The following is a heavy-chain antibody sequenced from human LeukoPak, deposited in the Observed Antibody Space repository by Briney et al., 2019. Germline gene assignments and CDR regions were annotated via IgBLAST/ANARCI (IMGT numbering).Heavy chain of an antibody. Sequence: SETLSLTCTVSGGSISSSSYYWGWIRQPPGKGLEWIGSIYHSGSTYYNPSLKSRVTISVDTSKNQFSLKLSSVTAADTAVYYCARHADSSSWYAYWGQGTLVTVSS. CDR2: IYHSGST. D-gene: IGHD6-13*01. V-gene: IGHV4-39*01. CDR1: GGSISSSSYY. CDR3: ARHADSSSWYAY. J-gene: IGHJ4*02.